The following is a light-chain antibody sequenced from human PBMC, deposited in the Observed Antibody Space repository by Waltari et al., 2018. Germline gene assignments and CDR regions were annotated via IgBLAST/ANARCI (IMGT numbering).Light chain of an antibody. Sequence: QSALTQPRSVAGSPGQSVTISCTGTSSDVGGYNYVSWYQQHPGKAPKLMIYDVSKRPSGVTDRFSGSHSGHTASLTISGLQAEDEADYYCCSYAGSYTYVVFGGGTKLTVL. CDR1: SSDVGGYNY. V-gene: IGLV2-11*02. J-gene: IGLJ2*01. CDR2: DVS. CDR3: CSYAGSYTYVV.